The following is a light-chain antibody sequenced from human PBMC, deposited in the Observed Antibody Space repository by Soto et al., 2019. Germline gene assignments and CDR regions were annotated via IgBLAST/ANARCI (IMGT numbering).Light chain of an antibody. J-gene: IGKJ1*01. CDR1: QSISSY. Sequence: DIQMSQSPSSLSASVGDRATITCRASQSISSYLNWYQQKPGKAPKLLIYAASTFQSGVPSRFSGSGSGTHFTLTISSLQPEDFATYYCQQNYGTPWTFGQGTKVDIK. V-gene: IGKV1-39*01. CDR2: AAS. CDR3: QQNYGTPWT.